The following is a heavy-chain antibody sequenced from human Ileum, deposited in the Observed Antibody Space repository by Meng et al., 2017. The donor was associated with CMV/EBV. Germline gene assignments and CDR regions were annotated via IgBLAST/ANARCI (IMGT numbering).Heavy chain of an antibody. D-gene: IGHD2-2*01. Sequence: PCAGSGFILSCYVMSRVRQAPGEGLEWVSAISGSGGNPYHADPVKGRFTISRDNYKNTLYLQMNSVRAEDTAVYYCAKGLPAATSPFDYWGQGTLVTVSS. CDR3: AKGLPAATSPFDY. J-gene: IGHJ4*02. CDR1: GFILSCYV. CDR2: ISGSGGNP. V-gene: IGHV3-23*01.